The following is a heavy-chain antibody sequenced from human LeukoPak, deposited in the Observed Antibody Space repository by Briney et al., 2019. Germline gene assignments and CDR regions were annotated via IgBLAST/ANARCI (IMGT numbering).Heavy chain of an antibody. Sequence: GGSLRLSCSASTFTFSTYWMHWVRQAPGKGLVWVSRINGDGGSTIYADPVRGRFTISRDNAKNMVYLQMNSLTAEDTAVYYCATGSGSYYDSWGQGTRVTVSS. D-gene: IGHD6-19*01. CDR1: TFTFSTYW. CDR3: ATGSGSYYDS. J-gene: IGHJ4*02. V-gene: IGHV3-74*01. CDR2: INGDGGST.